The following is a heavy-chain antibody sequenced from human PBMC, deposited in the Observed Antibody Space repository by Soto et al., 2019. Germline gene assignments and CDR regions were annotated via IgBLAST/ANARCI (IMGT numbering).Heavy chain of an antibody. D-gene: IGHD2-15*01. CDR1: GFIFITYG. J-gene: IGHJ4*02. V-gene: IGHV3-30*03. CDR2: MANDGSYQ. Sequence: QVQLVESGGGVVQPGGSLRLSCATSGFIFITYGMQWVRQSPGEGLEWVAVMANDGSYQYYADSAKGRFTISRDNSKNTLYLQMDSLRREDTAVYYCARSIGGSSYYPPDYWGQGTLVTVSS. CDR3: ARSIGGSSYYPPDY.